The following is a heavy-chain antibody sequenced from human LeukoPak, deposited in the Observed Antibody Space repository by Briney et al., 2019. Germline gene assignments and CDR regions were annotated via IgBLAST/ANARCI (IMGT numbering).Heavy chain of an antibody. J-gene: IGHJ4*02. CDR2: ISNDGSNK. V-gene: IGHV3-30*04. D-gene: IGHD3-22*01. Sequence: GRSLRLSCAASGFTFSSHAMHWVRQVPGRGLDWVALISNDGSNKYYADSVKGRFTISRDNSKSTVYLQMNSLRADDTAVYYCARDHYDSSGYLFDYWGQGTLVSVSS. CDR1: GFTFSSHA. CDR3: ARDHYDSSGYLFDY.